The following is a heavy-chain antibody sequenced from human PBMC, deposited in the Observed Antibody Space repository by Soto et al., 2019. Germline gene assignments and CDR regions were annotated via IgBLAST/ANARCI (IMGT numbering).Heavy chain of an antibody. Sequence: GGSLILSSAASGFTVSIHYMRWVRPAPGKGLKWVSLIYSGGSTYYADSVKGRFTISRDNSKNTLYLQMNSLRVEDTAVYYCARHSTYYEGIVDYWGQGTRVKVSS. CDR3: ARHSTYYEGIVDY. D-gene: IGHD1-26*01. CDR1: GFTVSIHY. CDR2: IYSGGST. V-gene: IGHV3-53*01. J-gene: IGHJ4*02.